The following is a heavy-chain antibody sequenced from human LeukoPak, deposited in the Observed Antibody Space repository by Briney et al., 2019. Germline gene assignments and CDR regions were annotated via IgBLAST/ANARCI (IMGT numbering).Heavy chain of an antibody. CDR2: IYYSGST. V-gene: IGHV4-39*01. CDR1: GVSISSSSYY. CDR3: ARHRGIVVVPAAIGRYYFDY. D-gene: IGHD2-2*02. Sequence: PSETLSLTCTVSGVSISSSSYYWGWIRQPPGKGLEWIGSIYYSGSTYYNPSLKSRVTISVDTSKNQFSLKLSSVTAADTAVYYCARHRGIVVVPAAIGRYYFDYWGQGTLVTVSS. J-gene: IGHJ4*02.